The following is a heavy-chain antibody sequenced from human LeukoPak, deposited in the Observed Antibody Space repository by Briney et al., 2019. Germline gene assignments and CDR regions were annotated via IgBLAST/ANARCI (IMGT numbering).Heavy chain of an antibody. CDR1: GGSISSGGYY. CDR2: IYHSGST. Sequence: PSETLSLTCTVSGGSISSGGYYWSWIRQPPGKGLEWIGYIYHSGSTYYNPSLKSRVTISVDRSKNQFSLKLSSVTAADTAVYYCARVSSILTGYYPFDYWGQGTLVTVSS. CDR3: ARVSSILTGYYPFDY. J-gene: IGHJ4*02. V-gene: IGHV4-30-2*01. D-gene: IGHD3-9*01.